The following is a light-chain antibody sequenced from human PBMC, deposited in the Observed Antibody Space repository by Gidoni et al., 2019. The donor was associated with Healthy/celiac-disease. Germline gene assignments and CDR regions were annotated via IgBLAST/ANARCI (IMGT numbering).Light chain of an antibody. CDR3: QQCYGTPWT. CDR2: WAS. J-gene: IGKJ1*01. Sequence: DIVMTQSPDSLAVSLGERATINCKSSQSVLYSSNNKNYLAWYQQKPGQPPKLLIYWASTRESGVPDRFSGSGSGTDFTLTISSLQAEDVAVYYCQQCYGTPWTFXQXTKVEIK. V-gene: IGKV4-1*01. CDR1: QSVLYSSNNKNY.